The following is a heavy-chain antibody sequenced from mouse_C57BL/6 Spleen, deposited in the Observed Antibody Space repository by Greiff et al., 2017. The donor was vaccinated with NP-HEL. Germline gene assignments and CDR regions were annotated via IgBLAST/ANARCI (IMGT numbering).Heavy chain of an antibody. CDR3: ARRAYDGVYYLDY. CDR2: IDPSDSYT. J-gene: IGHJ2*01. Sequence: QVQLQQPGAELVKPGASVKLSCKASGYTFTSYWMQWVKQRPGQGLEWIGEIDPSDSYTNYNQKFKGKAPLTVDTSSSTAYMQLSSLTSEDSAVYYCARRAYDGVYYLDYWGQGTTLTVSS. CDR1: GYTFTSYW. V-gene: IGHV1-50*01. D-gene: IGHD2-12*01.